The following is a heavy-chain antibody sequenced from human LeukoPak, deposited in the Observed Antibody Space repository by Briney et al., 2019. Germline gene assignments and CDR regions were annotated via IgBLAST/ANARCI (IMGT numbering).Heavy chain of an antibody. CDR3: ARYGVYRGMDV. CDR2: MYYSGRT. CDR1: GGSISSTNW. J-gene: IGHJ6*02. V-gene: IGHV4-4*02. D-gene: IGHD5-12*01. Sequence: PSETLSLTCAVSGGSISSTNWWNWVRQPPGKGLEWIGYMYYSGRTSYNPSLRGRVTISVDTSKNQFSLKLSSVTAADTAVYYCARYGVYRGMDVWGQGTTVTVSS.